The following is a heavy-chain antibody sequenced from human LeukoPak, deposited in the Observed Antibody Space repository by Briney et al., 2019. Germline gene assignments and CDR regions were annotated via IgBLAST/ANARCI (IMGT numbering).Heavy chain of an antibody. CDR3: ARVLAATPADPFDY. D-gene: IGHD2-15*01. V-gene: IGHV1-69*04. CDR2: IIPILGIA. CDR1: GGTFSSYA. J-gene: IGHJ4*02. Sequence: GASVKVSCKASGGTFSSYAISWVRQAPGQGLEWMGRIIPILGIANYAQKFQGRVTITADKSTSTAYMELSSLRSEDTAVYYCARVLAATPADPFDYWGQGTLVTVSS.